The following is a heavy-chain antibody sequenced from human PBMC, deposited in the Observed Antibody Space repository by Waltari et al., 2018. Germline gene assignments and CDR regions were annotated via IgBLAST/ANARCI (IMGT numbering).Heavy chain of an antibody. CDR2: ISGSGGSK. CDR1: GFTFSSYA. D-gene: IGHD6-19*01. Sequence: EVQLLESGGGLVQPGGSLRLSCAASGFTFSSYAMSWVRQAPGKGLEWVSAISGSGGSKYYADSVKGRFTISRDNSKNTLYLQMNSLRAEDTAVYYCANRFSALGGIAVAGTAFDYWGQGTLVTVSS. V-gene: IGHV3-23*01. CDR3: ANRFSALGGIAVAGTAFDY. J-gene: IGHJ4*02.